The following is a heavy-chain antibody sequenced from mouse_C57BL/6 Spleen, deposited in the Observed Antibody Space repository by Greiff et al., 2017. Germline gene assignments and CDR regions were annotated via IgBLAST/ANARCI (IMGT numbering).Heavy chain of an antibody. CDR2: INPNNGGT. Sequence: EVQLQQSGPELVKPGASVKMSCKASGYTFTDYNMHWVKQSHGKSLEWIGYINPNNGGTSYKQKFKGKATMTVNKASSTAYMELRSLTSEDSAVYYCARAHDYFDDWGQGTTLTVSS. CDR1: GYTFTDYN. J-gene: IGHJ2*01. CDR3: ARAHDYFDD. V-gene: IGHV1-22*01.